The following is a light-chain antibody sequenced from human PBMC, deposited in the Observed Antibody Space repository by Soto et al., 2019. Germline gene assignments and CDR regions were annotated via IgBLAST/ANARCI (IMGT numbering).Light chain of an antibody. CDR3: SSYTLCNTVV. J-gene: IGLJ2*01. CDR1: SSDVGGYNY. Sequence: QSVLTQPASVSGSPGQSITISCTGTSSDVGGYNYVSWYQQHPGEAPRLMIYEVSHRPSGASNLFSGSKSGNSAFLTISVLQAEDEANYCCSSYTLCNTVVFGGGTKLTVL. CDR2: EVS. V-gene: IGLV2-14*01.